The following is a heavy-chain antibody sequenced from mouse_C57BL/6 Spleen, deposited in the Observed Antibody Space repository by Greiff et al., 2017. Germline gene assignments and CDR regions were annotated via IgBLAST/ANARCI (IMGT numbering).Heavy chain of an antibody. Sequence: VKLMESGPGLVQPSQSLSITCTVSGFSLTSYGVHWVRQSPGKGLEWLGVIWSGGSTDYNAAFISRRSISKDNSKSQVFFKMNSLQADDTAIYYCARYYGSSWDYAMDYWGQGTSVTVSS. V-gene: IGHV2-2*01. CDR3: ARYYGSSWDYAMDY. J-gene: IGHJ4*01. CDR1: GFSLTSYG. D-gene: IGHD1-1*01. CDR2: IWSGGST.